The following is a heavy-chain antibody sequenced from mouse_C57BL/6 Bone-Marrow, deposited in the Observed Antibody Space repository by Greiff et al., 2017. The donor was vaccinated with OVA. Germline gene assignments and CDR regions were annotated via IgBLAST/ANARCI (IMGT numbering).Heavy chain of an antibody. V-gene: IGHV5-4*01. D-gene: IGHD1-1*01. Sequence: EVHLVESGGGLVKPGGSLKLSCAASGFTFSSYAMSWVRQTPEKRLEWVATISDGGSYTYYPDNVKGRFTISRDNAKNNLYLQMSHLKSEDTAMYYCARALYYYGSSLWYFDVWGTGTTVTVSS. CDR3: ARALYYYGSSLWYFDV. CDR2: ISDGGSYT. CDR1: GFTFSSYA. J-gene: IGHJ1*03.